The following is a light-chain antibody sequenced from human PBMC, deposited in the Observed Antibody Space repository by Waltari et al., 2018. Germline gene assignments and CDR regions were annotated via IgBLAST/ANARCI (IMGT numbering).Light chain of an antibody. CDR3: QQYGSSVLYT. CDR1: QSLTKRY. V-gene: IGKV3-20*01. Sequence: VLTQSPGTLSLSPGERATLSCRASQSLTKRYLAWYQQKPGQAPRPLIYVASSRAAGIPDRFSGSGSGTDFTLTISRLEPEDFAVYYCQQYGSSVLYTFGQGTKLEIK. J-gene: IGKJ2*01. CDR2: VAS.